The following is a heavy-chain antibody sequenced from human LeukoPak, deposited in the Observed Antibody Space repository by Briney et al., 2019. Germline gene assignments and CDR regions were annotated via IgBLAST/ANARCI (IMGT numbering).Heavy chain of an antibody. CDR1: GFTFDDYA. V-gene: IGHV3-9*01. Sequence: GGSLRLSCAASGFTFDDYAMHWVRQAPGKGLEWVSGISWNSGSIGYADPVKGRFTISRDNAKNSLYLQMNSLRAEDTALYYCAKDATYSSGWTDYWGQGTLVTVSS. CDR3: AKDATYSSGWTDY. CDR2: ISWNSGSI. D-gene: IGHD6-19*01. J-gene: IGHJ4*02.